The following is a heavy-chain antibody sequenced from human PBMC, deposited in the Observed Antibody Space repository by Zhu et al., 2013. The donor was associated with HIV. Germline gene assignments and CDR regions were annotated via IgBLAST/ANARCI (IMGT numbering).Heavy chain of an antibody. V-gene: IGHV4-59*08. CDR1: GGSISSYY. D-gene: IGHD3-10*01. J-gene: IGHJ3*02. CDR3: ARIGTARGSGSYSLGAFDI. CDR2: IYYSGST. Sequence: QVQLQESGPGLVKPSETLSLTCTVSGGSISSYYWSWIRQPPGKGLEWIGYIYYSGSTNYNPSLKSRVTISVDTSKNQFSLKLSSVTAADTAVYYCARIGTARGSGSYSLGAFDIWGQGTMVTVSS.